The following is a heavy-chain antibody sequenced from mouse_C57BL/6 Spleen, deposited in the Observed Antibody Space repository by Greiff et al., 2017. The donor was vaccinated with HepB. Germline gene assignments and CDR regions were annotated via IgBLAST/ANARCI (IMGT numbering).Heavy chain of an antibody. V-gene: IGHV14-1*01. D-gene: IGHD2-1*01. CDR2: IDPEDGET. CDR3: TTYGNFEFAY. CDR1: GFNIKDYY. J-gene: IGHJ3*01. Sequence: VQLQQSGAELVRPGASVKLSCTASGFNIKDYYMHWVKQRPEQGLEWIGRIDPEDGETEYAPKFQGKAPMTADTSSNTAYLQLSSLSSEDTAVYYYTTYGNFEFAYWGQGTLVTVSA.